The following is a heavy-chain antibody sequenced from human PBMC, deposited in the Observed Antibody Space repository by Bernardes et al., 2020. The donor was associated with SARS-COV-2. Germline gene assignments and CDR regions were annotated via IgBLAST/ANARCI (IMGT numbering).Heavy chain of an antibody. J-gene: IGHJ3*02. D-gene: IGHD6-13*01. CDR1: GYTLTELS. CDR3: ATVGAAAGHSDAFDI. Sequence: ASVKVSCKVSGYTLTELSMHWVRQAPGKGLEWMGGFDPEDGETIYAQKFQGRVTMTEDTSTDTAYMELSSLRSEDTAVYYCATVGAAAGHSDAFDIWGQGTMVTVSS. V-gene: IGHV1-24*01. CDR2: FDPEDGET.